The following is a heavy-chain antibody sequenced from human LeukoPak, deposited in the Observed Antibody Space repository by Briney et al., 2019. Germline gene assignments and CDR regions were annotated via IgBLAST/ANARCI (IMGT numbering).Heavy chain of an antibody. Sequence: PSETLSLTCAVYGGSFSGYYWSWIRQSPGKGLEWIGEINHSGNTNYNPSLKSRVTISVDTSKNQFSLKLSAVTAADTAVYYCARGPYDSSRDWGQGTLVTVSS. CDR2: INHSGNT. CDR1: GGSFSGYY. V-gene: IGHV4-34*01. CDR3: ARGPYDSSRD. J-gene: IGHJ4*02. D-gene: IGHD3-22*01.